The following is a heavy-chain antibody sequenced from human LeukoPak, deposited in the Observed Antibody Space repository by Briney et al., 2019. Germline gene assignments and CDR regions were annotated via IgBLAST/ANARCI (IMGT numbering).Heavy chain of an antibody. D-gene: IGHD3-16*01. J-gene: IGHJ4*02. Sequence: GESLQISSQGSGFAFINYWIGWVRPMPGKGLEWMGHIYPDDSDTRYSPSFQGQVTISADQSTSTAYLHWSSLKASDTAMYYCARLYCRASDYPDYWGQGTLVTVSS. CDR2: IYPDDSDT. V-gene: IGHV5-51*01. CDR1: GFAFINYW. CDR3: ARLYCRASDYPDY.